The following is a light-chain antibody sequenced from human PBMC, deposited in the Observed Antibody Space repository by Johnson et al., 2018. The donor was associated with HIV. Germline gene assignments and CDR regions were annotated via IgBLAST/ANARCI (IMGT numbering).Light chain of an antibody. CDR1: SSNIGNNY. J-gene: IGLJ1*01. V-gene: IGLV1-51*02. CDR3: GTWDSRSATYV. CDR2: ENN. Sequence: QSVLTQPPSVSAAPGQKVTISCSGSSSNIGNNYVSWYQQLPGTAPKLLIYENNKRPSGIPDRFSGSKSGTSATLGITGLQTGDEADYYCGTWDSRSATYVFGTGTKVTVL.